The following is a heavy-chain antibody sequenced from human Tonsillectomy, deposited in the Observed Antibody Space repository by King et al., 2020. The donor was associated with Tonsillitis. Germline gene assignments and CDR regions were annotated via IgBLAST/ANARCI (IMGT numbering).Heavy chain of an antibody. V-gene: IGHV3-53*01. CDR1: AFTVSDHY. J-gene: IGHJ4*02. CDR2: IYRAGST. Sequence: VQLVESGGGLIQPGGSLRLSCAASAFTVSDHYMTWVRQAPGKGLEWVSIIYRAGSTHYADSVKGRFIISRDDSKNTLYLQMHSLRADDTAVYYCAGGGTGIFGAAEYYFDYWGQGALVTVSS. CDR3: AGGGTGIFGAAEYYFDY. D-gene: IGHD2-15*01.